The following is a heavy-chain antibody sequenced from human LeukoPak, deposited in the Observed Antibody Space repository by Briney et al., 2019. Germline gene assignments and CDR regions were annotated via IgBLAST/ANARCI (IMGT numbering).Heavy chain of an antibody. D-gene: IGHD1-7*01. J-gene: IGHJ4*02. CDR3: ARVRNWNYGDYFDY. V-gene: IGHV3-7*01. CDR1: GFIFSSYW. Sequence: GGSLRLSCAASGFIFSSYWMSWVRQAPGKGLEWVANIKQDGSEKNSVDSVKGRFTISRDNAKSSLSLQMNSLRAEDTAVYYCARVRNWNYGDYFDYWGQETLVTVSS. CDR2: IKQDGSEK.